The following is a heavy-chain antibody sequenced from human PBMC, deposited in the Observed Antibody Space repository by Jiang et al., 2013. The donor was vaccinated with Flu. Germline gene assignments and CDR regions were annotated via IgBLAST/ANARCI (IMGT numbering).Heavy chain of an antibody. CDR3: AKDKEYSSSSWCWYFDL. V-gene: IGHV3-9*01. J-gene: IGHJ2*01. D-gene: IGHD6-6*01. Sequence: NSGSIGYADSVKGRFTISRDNAKNSLYLQMNSLRAEDTALYYCAKDKEYSSSSWCWYFDLWGRGTLVTVSS. CDR2: NSGSI.